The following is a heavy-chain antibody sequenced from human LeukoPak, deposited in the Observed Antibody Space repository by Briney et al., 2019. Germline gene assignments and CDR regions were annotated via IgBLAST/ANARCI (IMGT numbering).Heavy chain of an antibody. CDR3: ARSLLVAVAGKIRDVAFDI. J-gene: IGHJ3*02. CDR1: GYTFTSYG. CDR2: ISAYNGNT. Sequence: ASVKVSCKASGYTFTSYGISWVRQAPGQGLEWMGWISAYNGNTNYAQKLQGRVTMTTDTSTSTAYMELRSLRSDDTAVYYCARSLLVAVAGKIRDVAFDIWGQGTMVTVSS. D-gene: IGHD6-19*01. V-gene: IGHV1-18*01.